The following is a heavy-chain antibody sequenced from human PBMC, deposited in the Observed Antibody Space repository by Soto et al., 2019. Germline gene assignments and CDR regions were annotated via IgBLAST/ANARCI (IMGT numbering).Heavy chain of an antibody. Sequence: QVQLVQSGAEVKKPGASVKVSCTASGYTFTHYAIHWVRHAPGQRLEWMGFINAGSGNTKYSQTFQGRLTFTKDTSASTPYMVLSSLRSEDTAIYYCARGLAADGVWGQGTLVTVSS. CDR3: ARGLAADGV. J-gene: IGHJ4*02. CDR1: GYTFTHYA. CDR2: INAGSGNT. V-gene: IGHV1-3*01. D-gene: IGHD6-13*01.